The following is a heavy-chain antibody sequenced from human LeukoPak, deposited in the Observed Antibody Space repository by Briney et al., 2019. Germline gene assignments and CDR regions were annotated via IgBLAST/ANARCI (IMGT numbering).Heavy chain of an antibody. D-gene: IGHD2-2*01. V-gene: IGHV3-21*04. Sequence: GGSLRLSCAASGFTFSSYSMNWVRQAPGKGLEWVSSISSSSSYIYYADSVKGRFTISRDNAKNSLYLQMNSLRAEDTAIYYCARGNGNSWGWTDYWGQGALVTVSS. CDR1: GFTFSSYS. J-gene: IGHJ4*02. CDR3: ARGNGNSWGWTDY. CDR2: ISSSSSYI.